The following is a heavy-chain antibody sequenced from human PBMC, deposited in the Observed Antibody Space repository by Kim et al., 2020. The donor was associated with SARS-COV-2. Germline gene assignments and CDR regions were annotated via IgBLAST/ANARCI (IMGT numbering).Heavy chain of an antibody. J-gene: IGHJ5*02. D-gene: IGHD3-10*01. CDR1: GYSFTSYW. V-gene: IGHV5-10-1*01. Sequence: GESLKISCKGSGYSFTSYWISWVRQMPGKGLEWMGRIDPSDSYTNYSPSFQGHVTISADKSISTAYLQWSSLKASDTAMYYCARPQHGSGGLYWFDPWGQGTLVTVSS. CDR3: ARPQHGSGGLYWFDP. CDR2: IDPSDSYT.